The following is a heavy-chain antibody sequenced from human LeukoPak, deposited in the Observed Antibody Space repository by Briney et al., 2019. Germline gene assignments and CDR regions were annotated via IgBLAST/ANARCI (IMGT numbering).Heavy chain of an antibody. Sequence: PGGSLRLSCAASGFTFSSYGMHWVRQAPGKGLEWVAVIWYDGSNKYYADSVKGRFTISRDNSKNTLYLQMNSLRAEDTAVYYCARDLQMGATLHFDYWGQGTLVTVSS. V-gene: IGHV3-33*01. CDR3: ARDLQMGATLHFDY. D-gene: IGHD1-26*01. CDR1: GFTFSSYG. J-gene: IGHJ4*02. CDR2: IWYDGSNK.